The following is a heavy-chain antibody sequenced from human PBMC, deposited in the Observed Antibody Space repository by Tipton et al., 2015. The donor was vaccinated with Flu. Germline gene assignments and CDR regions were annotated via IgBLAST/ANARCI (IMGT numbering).Heavy chain of an antibody. Sequence: TLSLTCTVSGASIRSYYWSWFRQPPGKGLEWIGYIYYTGSTNYNSSPKSRVTISADPSKNQFSLKVVSMTAADTAVYYCATQGYTSGWDDYWGQGTLVTVSS. CDR2: IYYTGST. CDR3: ATQGYTSGWDDY. J-gene: IGHJ4*02. D-gene: IGHD6-19*01. CDR1: GASIRSYY. V-gene: IGHV4-59*08.